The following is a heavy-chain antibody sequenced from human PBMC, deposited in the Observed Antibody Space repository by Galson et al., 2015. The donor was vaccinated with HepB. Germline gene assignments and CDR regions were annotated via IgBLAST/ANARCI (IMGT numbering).Heavy chain of an antibody. CDR2: ISSSSSYI. D-gene: IGHD3-9*01. CDR1: GLTLSSYS. J-gene: IGHJ6*02. Sequence: SLRLSRPASGLTLSSYSMNRFPPAPGKGLECVSSISSSSSYIYYADSVKARFTFSRDNAKNSLYLQMNSLRAEDTAVYYCARASRLYDILTGAPPYYYYYGMDVWGQGTTVTVSS. V-gene: IGHV3-21*01. CDR3: ARASRLYDILTGAPPYYYYYGMDV.